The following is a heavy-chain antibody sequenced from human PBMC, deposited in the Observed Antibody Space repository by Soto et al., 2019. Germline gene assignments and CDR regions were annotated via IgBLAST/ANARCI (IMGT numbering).Heavy chain of an antibody. CDR1: GITLSSYA. CDR3: ARDLLPDSHGHYFDS. CDR2: TSYAGGDT. J-gene: IGHJ4*02. Sequence: SGGSLRLSWAASGITLSSYALYWVRQAPGKGLQWVAFTSYAGGDTYTADSVEGRFTISRDNSKDTLYLQMNSLRPEDTAIYYCARDLLPDSHGHYFDSWGQGTLVTVSS. D-gene: IGHD2-8*01. V-gene: IGHV3-30-3*01.